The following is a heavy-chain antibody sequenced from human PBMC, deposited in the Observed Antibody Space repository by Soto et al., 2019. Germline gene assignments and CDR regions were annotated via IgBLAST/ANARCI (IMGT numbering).Heavy chain of an antibody. CDR3: ARDLYDVVVTGITFGGVIVMGY. J-gene: IGHJ4*01. V-gene: IGHV1-46*03. CDR1: GYTFTSYY. Sequence: ASVKVSCKASGYTFTSYYMHWVRQAPGQGLEWMGIINPSGGSTSYAQKFQGRVTMTRDTSTSTVYMELSSLRSEDTAVYYCARDLYDVVVTGITFGGVIVMGYWGQ. D-gene: IGHD3-16*02. CDR2: INPSGGST.